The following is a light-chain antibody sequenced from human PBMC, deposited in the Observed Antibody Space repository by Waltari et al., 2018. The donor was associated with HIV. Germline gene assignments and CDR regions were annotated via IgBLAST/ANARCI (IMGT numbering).Light chain of an antibody. Sequence: QSVLTQPPSASGTPGQRVSITCFGSSSNIGSNIVHWYQQLPGTAPKLLIYSNNQRPSGVPDRFSGSKSGTSASLAISGLQSEDEADYYCAAWDDSLNAWVFGGGTKLTVL. CDR1: SSNIGSNI. CDR2: SNN. V-gene: IGLV1-44*01. CDR3: AAWDDSLNAWV. J-gene: IGLJ3*02.